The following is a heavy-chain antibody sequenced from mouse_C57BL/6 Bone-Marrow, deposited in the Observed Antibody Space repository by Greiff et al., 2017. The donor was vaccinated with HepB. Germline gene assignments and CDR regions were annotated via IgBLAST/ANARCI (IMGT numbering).Heavy chain of an antibody. D-gene: IGHD1-1*01. CDR1: GYSITSGYY. CDR3: AREGARNYY. J-gene: IGHJ1*03. Sequence: EVQRVESGPGLVKPSQSLSLTCSVPGYSITSGYYWNWIRQFPGNKLEWMGYISYDGSNNYNPSLKNRISITRDTSKNQFFLKLNSVTTEDTATYYCAREGARNYYWGTGTTVTVSS. V-gene: IGHV3-6*01. CDR2: ISYDGSN.